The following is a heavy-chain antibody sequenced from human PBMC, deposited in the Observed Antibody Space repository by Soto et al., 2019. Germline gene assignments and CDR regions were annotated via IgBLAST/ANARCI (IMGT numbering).Heavy chain of an antibody. Sequence: TGGSLRLSCAASGFTFSSYAMSWVRQAPGKGLEWVSAISGSGGSTYYADSVKGRFTISRDNSKNTLYLQMNSLRAEDTAVYYCAKNQRAQPLFGFDPWGQGTLVTVSS. J-gene: IGHJ5*02. CDR1: GFTFSSYA. CDR3: AKNQRAQPLFGFDP. CDR2: ISGSGGST. D-gene: IGHD3-10*02. V-gene: IGHV3-23*01.